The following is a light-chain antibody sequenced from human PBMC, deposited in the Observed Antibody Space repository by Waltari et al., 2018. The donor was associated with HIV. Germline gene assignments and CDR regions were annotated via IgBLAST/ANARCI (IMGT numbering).Light chain of an antibody. CDR3: NSFTNSGTLE. CDR1: SSNIGTSKY. CDR2: EVT. J-gene: IGLJ3*02. V-gene: IGLV2-14*01. Sequence: QSALTPPASVSGSPGQSITIPCTGASSNIGTSKYVSWYLQRPGKAPQIIIYEVTNRPSGVSDRFSGSKSGNTASLTISRLQPEDEAVYFCNSFTNSGTLEFGGGTKLTVL.